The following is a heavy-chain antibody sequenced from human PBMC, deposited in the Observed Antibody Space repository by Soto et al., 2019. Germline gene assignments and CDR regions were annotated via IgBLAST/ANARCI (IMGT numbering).Heavy chain of an antibody. J-gene: IGHJ4*02. CDR1: GGSISNPDYY. CDR3: AIEGRLQSLDY. D-gene: IGHD4-4*01. V-gene: IGHV4-30-4*01. Sequence: QVQLQESGPGLVKPSQTLSLTCTVSGGSISNPDYYWNWIRQPPGQGLEWIGSIFFHGDTSYNPSLKSRLNISVDTSKNHVSLSLRSVTASDTAVYFCAIEGRLQSLDYWGQGTVVTVSS. CDR2: IFFHGDT.